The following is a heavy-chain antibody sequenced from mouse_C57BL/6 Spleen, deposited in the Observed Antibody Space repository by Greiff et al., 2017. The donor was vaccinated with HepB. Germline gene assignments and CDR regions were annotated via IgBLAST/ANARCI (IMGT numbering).Heavy chain of an antibody. CDR2: IRGKSNNYAT. CDR1: GFSFNTYA. Sequence: EVKLVESGGGLVQPKGSLKLSCAASGFSFNTYAMNWVRQAPGKGLEWVARIRGKSNNYATYYADSVKDRFTISRDDSESMLYLQMNNLKTEDTAMYYCVRPFRGGFDYWGQGTTLTVSS. J-gene: IGHJ2*01. CDR3: VRPFRGGFDY. V-gene: IGHV10-1*01.